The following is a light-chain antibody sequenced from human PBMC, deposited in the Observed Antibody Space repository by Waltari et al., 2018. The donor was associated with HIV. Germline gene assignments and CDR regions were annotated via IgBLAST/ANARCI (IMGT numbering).Light chain of an antibody. CDR1: QSVSSSY. CDR2: DAS. J-gene: IGKJ1*01. V-gene: IGKV3D-20*01. CDR3: QQYGSSPT. Sequence: ELVLTQSPATLSLSPGESATLSCGASQSVSSSYLAWYQQKPGLAPRLLIYDASSRATGIPDRFSGRWSGTDFTLTISRLEPEDFAVYYCQQYGSSPTFGQGTKVEIK.